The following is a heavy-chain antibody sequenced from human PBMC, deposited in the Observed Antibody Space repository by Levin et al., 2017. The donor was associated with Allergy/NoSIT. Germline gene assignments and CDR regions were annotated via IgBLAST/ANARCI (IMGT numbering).Heavy chain of an antibody. V-gene: IGHV3-23*01. CDR2: ISGSGGST. J-gene: IGHJ6*02. CDR1: GFTFSSYA. D-gene: IGHD4-23*01. CDR3: AKCQGYGGNLGYYYGMDV. Sequence: GESLKISCAASGFTFSSYAMSWVRQAPGKGLEWVSAISGSGGSTYYADSVKGRFTISRDNSKNTLYLQMNSLRAEDTAVYYCAKCQGYGGNLGYYYGMDVWGQGTTVTVSS.